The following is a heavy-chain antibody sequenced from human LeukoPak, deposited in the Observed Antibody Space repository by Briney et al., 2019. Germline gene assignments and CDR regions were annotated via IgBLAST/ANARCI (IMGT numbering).Heavy chain of an antibody. Sequence: SETLSLTCTVSGGSISSTNYYWGWIRQPPGKGLEWIGSIYYSGSTNYNPSLKSRVTISVDTSKNQFSLKLSSVTAADTAVYYCARAGFGPRGGFDPWGQGTLVTVSS. D-gene: IGHD3-10*01. CDR3: ARAGFGPRGGFDP. V-gene: IGHV4-39*07. CDR2: IYYSGST. CDR1: GGSISSTNYY. J-gene: IGHJ5*02.